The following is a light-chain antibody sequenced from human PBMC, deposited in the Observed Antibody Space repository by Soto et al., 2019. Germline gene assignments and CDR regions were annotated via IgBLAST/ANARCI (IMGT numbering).Light chain of an antibody. CDR2: DAS. CDR3: QQRTSWPLT. CDR1: QSVSSH. Sequence: EIVLTQSPDTLSLSPGERATLSCRASQSVSSHLGWYQQKPGQAPRLLIYDASNRATGTPARFSGSGSGTDFTITISSLETEDFALSYCQQRTSWPLTFGGGTKVE. V-gene: IGKV3-11*01. J-gene: IGKJ4*01.